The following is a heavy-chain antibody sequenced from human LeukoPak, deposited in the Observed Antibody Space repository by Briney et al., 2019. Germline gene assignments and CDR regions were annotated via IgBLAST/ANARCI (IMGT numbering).Heavy chain of an antibody. D-gene: IGHD6-19*01. CDR3: ARVDTPYGIAVGVY. CDR1: GFTFSSYQ. V-gene: IGHV3-21*01. CDR2: ISSSSSYI. J-gene: IGHJ4*02. Sequence: GGSLRLSCAASGFTFSSYQMNWVRQAPGKGLEWVSSISSSSSYIYYADSVKGRFTISRDNAKNSLYLQMNSLRAEDTAVYYCARVDTPYGIAVGVYWGQGTLVTVSS.